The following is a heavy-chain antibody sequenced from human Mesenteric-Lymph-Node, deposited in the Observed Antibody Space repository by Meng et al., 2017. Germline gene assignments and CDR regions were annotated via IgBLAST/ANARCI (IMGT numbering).Heavy chain of an antibody. CDR2: TYYKSKWYN. CDR1: GDSVSTNSAA. V-gene: IGHV6-1*01. D-gene: IGHD6-25*01. CDR3: ARDPAAFDF. J-gene: IGHJ4*02. Sequence: QVQLHQSGPGLVKPSQTRSLTCAISGDSVSTNSAAWNWIRQSPSGGLEWLGRTYYKSKWYNDYAESVKSRIAINPDTSKNQFSLQLNSVTPEDTAVYYCARDPAAFDFWGQGILVTVSS.